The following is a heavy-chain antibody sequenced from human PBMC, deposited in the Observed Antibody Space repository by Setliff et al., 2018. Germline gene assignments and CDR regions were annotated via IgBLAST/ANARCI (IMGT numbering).Heavy chain of an antibody. J-gene: IGHJ3*02. CDR3: ARSGPYYYDSRGAFDI. CDR2: INPNSGGT. Sequence: ASVKVSCKASGYTFTGYYMHWVRQAPGQGLEWMGWINPNSGGTNYAQKFQGWVTMTRDTSISTAYMELSRLRSDGTAVYYCARSGPYYYDSRGAFDIWGQGTMVTVSS. V-gene: IGHV1-2*04. CDR1: GYTFTGYY. D-gene: IGHD3-22*01.